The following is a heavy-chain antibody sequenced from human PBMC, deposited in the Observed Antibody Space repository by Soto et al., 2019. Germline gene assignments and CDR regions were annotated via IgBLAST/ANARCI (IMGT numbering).Heavy chain of an antibody. CDR2: IYYSGST. J-gene: IGHJ6*02. V-gene: IGHV4-31*03. CDR1: GGSVNNANYF. CDR3: ARDADYGGSRGGMDV. D-gene: IGHD4-17*01. Sequence: QVRLEESGPGLVKPSETLSLICSVSGGSVNNANYFWNWIRHHPENGLEWFGYIYYSGSTRYNPSFKPRATLSIDTSKNQFSLRLNSVTVADTAVYFCARDADYGGSRGGMDVWGRGTTVTVSS.